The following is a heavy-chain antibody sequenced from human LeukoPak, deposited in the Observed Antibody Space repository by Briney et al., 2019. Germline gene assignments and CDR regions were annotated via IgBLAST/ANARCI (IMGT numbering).Heavy chain of an antibody. CDR1: GFAVSSNH. D-gene: IGHD1-26*01. V-gene: IGHV3-53*01. Sequence: PGGSLRLSCAASGFAVSSNHMNWVRQAPGKGLEGVSIIYSAGTTYHYADSVKGRFTISRDTYKNTVYLQMSSLRGEDTAIYYCARDSTYYYFDYWGQGTLVTVSS. CDR3: ARDSTYYYFDY. CDR2: IYSAGTT. J-gene: IGHJ4*02.